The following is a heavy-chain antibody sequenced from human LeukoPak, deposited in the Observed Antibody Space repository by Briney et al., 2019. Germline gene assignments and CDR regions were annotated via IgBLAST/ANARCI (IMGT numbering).Heavy chain of an antibody. V-gene: IGHV1-18*01. CDR2: ISGYSGNI. CDR3: ARDAGYSYGEYFDY. CDR1: GYTFTSYG. D-gene: IGHD5-18*01. J-gene: IGHJ4*02. Sequence: ASLKVSCKASGYTFTSYGINWVRQAPGQGLEWMGWISGYSGNINYGQKFQGRVTMTTDTSTSTAYMELMSLRSDDTAVYYCARDAGYSYGEYFDYWGQGTLVTVSS.